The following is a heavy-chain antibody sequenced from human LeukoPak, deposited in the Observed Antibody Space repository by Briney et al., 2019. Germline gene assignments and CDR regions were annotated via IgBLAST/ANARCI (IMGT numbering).Heavy chain of an antibody. J-gene: IGHJ3*02. V-gene: IGHV4-59*01. Sequence: SETLSLTCTVSGVSISSYYWSWFRQVPGKGLEWIGYIYYSGSTNYNPSLKSRVTISVDTSKNQFSLKVNSVTAADTAVYYCARGLGGYSGGDDAFDIWGQGTMVTVSS. CDR1: GVSISSYY. CDR3: ARGLGGYSGGDDAFDI. D-gene: IGHD6-19*01. CDR2: IYYSGST.